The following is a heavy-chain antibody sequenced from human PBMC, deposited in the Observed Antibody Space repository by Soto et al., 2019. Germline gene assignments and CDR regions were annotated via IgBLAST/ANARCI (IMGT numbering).Heavy chain of an antibody. Sequence: QVQLVQSGAEVKKPGASVKVSCKASGYTFTSFGISWVRQAPGQGLEWMGWISAYNGNTNYAENRQGRVTMTTDTPTSTAYMELRSLRSDDTAVYYCARDHRGGTDAFEIWGQGTMVTVSS. CDR1: GYTFTSFG. CDR3: ARDHRGGTDAFEI. J-gene: IGHJ3*02. CDR2: ISAYNGNT. V-gene: IGHV1-18*01. D-gene: IGHD2-15*01.